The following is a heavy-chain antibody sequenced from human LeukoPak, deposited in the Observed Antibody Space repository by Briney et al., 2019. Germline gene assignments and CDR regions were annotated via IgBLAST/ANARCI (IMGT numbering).Heavy chain of an antibody. CDR1: GGSISSSSFY. CDR3: ARERGRPIFGVVKHWFDP. D-gene: IGHD3-3*01. CDR2: IFYSGKT. V-gene: IGHV4-39*07. Sequence: PSETLSLTCTVSGGSISSSSFYWGWIRQPPGKGLEWIGSIFYSGKTYYNPSLKSRVTISVGTSKNQFSLKLNSVTAADTAVYYCARERGRPIFGVVKHWFDPWGQGNLVTVSS. J-gene: IGHJ5*02.